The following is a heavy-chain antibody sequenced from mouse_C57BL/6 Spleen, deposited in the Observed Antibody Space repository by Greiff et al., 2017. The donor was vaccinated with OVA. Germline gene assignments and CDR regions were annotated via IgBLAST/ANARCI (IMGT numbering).Heavy chain of an antibody. D-gene: IGHD1-1*01. CDR1: GFNIKNTY. J-gene: IGHJ2*01. CDR3: ARAPVYYGSSYNFDY. CDR2: IDPANGNT. V-gene: IGHV14-3*01. Sequence: VQLQQSVAELVRPGASVKLSCTASGFNIKNTYMHWVKQRPEQGLEWIGRIDPANGNTKYAPKFQGKATITADTSSNTAYLQLSSLTSEYTAIYYCARAPVYYGSSYNFDYWGQGTTLTVSS.